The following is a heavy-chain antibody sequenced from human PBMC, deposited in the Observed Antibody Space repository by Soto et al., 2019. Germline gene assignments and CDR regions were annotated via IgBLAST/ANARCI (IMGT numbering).Heavy chain of an antibody. D-gene: IGHD6-6*01. CDR1: GFTFTNYA. CDR2: ISGTGSST. J-gene: IGHJ3*02. Sequence: EVQLLESGGGLVQPGGSLRLSCAASGFTFTNYAMSWVRQAPGKGLVWVSVISGTGSSTYYADSVKGRFTISRDSSKNTLYLQINSLRAEDTAIYYCAKDFRPESSSSGGAFDIWGQGTMVTVSS. V-gene: IGHV3-23*01. CDR3: AKDFRPESSSSGGAFDI.